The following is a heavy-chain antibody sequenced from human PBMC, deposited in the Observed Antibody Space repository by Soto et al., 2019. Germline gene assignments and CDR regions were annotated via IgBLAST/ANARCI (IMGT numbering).Heavy chain of an antibody. CDR1: GFAFSSYW. V-gene: IGHV3-74*01. CDR3: ARDEHSSADV. D-gene: IGHD6-19*01. J-gene: IGHJ4*02. CDR2: ITADGSSA. Sequence: GGSLRLSCVASGFAFSSYWMHWIRQAPGKGLVWVSRITADGSSASYADSVRGRLTTSRDNSKNTLYLQLDSLRVEDTGVYFCARDEHSSADVWGQGTQVTVSS.